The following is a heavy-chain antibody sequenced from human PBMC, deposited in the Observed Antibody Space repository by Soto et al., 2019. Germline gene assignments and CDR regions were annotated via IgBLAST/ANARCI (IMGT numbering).Heavy chain of an antibody. CDR2: ISASGGTT. D-gene: IGHD6-19*01. CDR1: GFTFSSYA. CDR3: AKRGAVAGSSRLPDY. V-gene: IGHV3-23*01. Sequence: EVQLLGSGGGLVQPGGSLRLSCAASGFTFSSYAMSWVRQAPGKGLEWVSAISASGGTTYYADSVKGRFTISRDNSKNTLYLQMSSLRAEDTAVYYCAKRGAVAGSSRLPDYWGQGTLVTVSS. J-gene: IGHJ4*02.